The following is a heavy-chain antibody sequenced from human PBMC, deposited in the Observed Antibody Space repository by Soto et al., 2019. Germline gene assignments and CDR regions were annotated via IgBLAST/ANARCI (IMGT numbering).Heavy chain of an antibody. CDR2: IIPMFGTA. Sequence: QVQLVQSGAEVKTPGSSVKVSCKASGGTFSTYTINWVRQAPGQGLEWMGGIIPMFGTANYAQKFQGRVTITADESTSTAYMELSSLRSEDTAVYYCARRYCISTSCHYYGMDVWGQGTTVTVSS. J-gene: IGHJ6*02. CDR3: ARRYCISTSCHYYGMDV. D-gene: IGHD2-2*01. V-gene: IGHV1-69*12. CDR1: GGTFSTYT.